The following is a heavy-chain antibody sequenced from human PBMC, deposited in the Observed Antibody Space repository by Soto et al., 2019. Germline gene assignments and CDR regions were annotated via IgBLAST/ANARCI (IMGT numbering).Heavy chain of an antibody. CDR2: INHSGST. J-gene: IGHJ5*02. D-gene: IGHD6-13*01. Sequence: SETLSLTCAVYGGSFSGYYWSWIRQPPGKGLEWIGEINHSGSTNYNPSLKSRVTISVDTSKNQFSLKLSSVTAADTAVYYCARVRAAAGSNWFDPWGQGTLVTVSS. V-gene: IGHV4-34*01. CDR1: GGSFSGYY. CDR3: ARVRAAAGSNWFDP.